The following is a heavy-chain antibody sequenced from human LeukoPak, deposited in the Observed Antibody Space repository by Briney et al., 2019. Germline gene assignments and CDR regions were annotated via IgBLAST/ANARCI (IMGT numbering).Heavy chain of an antibody. J-gene: IGHJ4*02. D-gene: IGHD4-23*01. Sequence: SETLSLTCTVSGGSISNYYWSWIRQPPGKGLEWIGYIYYRGSTNYNPSLKSRVTISVDTSKNRFSLRLTSVTAADTAVYYCARVEYGGLDYWGQGTLVSVSS. CDR3: ARVEYGGLDY. CDR1: GGSISNYY. CDR2: IYYRGST. V-gene: IGHV4-59*01.